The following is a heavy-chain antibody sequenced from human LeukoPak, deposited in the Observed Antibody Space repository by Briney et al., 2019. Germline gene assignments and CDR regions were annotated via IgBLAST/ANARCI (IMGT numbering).Heavy chain of an antibody. J-gene: IGHJ3*02. CDR3: ARGMGYSYGHPQGAFDI. CDR2: MSAYNGKT. Sequence: ASVKVSCKASGYTFTSYGFNWVRQAPGQGLEWMGWMSAYNGKTNYAHSLQGRVTVTADTSTSTAYMELRGLRSEDMAVYYCARGMGYSYGHPQGAFDIWGQGTMVTVSS. CDR1: GYTFTSYG. D-gene: IGHD5-18*01. V-gene: IGHV1-18*03.